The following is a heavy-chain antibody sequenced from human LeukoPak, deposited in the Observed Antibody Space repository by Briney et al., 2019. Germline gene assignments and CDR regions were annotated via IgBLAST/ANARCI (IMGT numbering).Heavy chain of an antibody. CDR2: INHSGST. V-gene: IGHV4-34*01. CDR1: GGSFSGYY. CDR3: ARGRSQRRNFDY. Sequence: PSETLSLTCAVYGGSFSGYYWSWIRQPPGKGLEWIGEINHSGSTNYNPSLKSRVTISVDTSKNQFSLKLSSVTAADTAVYYCARGRSQRRNFDYWGQGTLVTVSS. J-gene: IGHJ4*02. D-gene: IGHD3-10*01.